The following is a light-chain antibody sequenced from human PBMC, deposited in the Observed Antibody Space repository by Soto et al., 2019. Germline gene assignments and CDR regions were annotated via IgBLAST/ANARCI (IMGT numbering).Light chain of an antibody. J-gene: IGKJ1*01. V-gene: IGKV3-15*01. CDR2: GAS. Sequence: EIVMTQSPATLSVSPGERATLSCRASQSVSSSYLAWYQQKPGRAPRLLIYGASTRATGIPARFSGSGSGTEFTLTISSLQSEDFAVYYCQQYNNWWTFGQGTKVDIK. CDR1: QSVSSSY. CDR3: QQYNNWWT.